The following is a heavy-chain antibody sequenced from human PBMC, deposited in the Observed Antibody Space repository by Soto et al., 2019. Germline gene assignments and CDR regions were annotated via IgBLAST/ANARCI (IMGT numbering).Heavy chain of an antibody. D-gene: IGHD3-9*01. CDR1: GGSISSGDYY. V-gene: IGHV4-30-4*01. CDR2: IYYSGST. CDR3: ATEGYDILTGYPDYYDYGMDV. Sequence: PSETLSLTCTVSGGSISSGDYYLSWIRQPPGKGLEWIGYIYYSGSTYYNPSLKSRVTISVDTSKNQFSLKLSSVTAADTAVYYCATEGYDILTGYPDYYDYGMDVWYQGTRVTVSS. J-gene: IGHJ6*02.